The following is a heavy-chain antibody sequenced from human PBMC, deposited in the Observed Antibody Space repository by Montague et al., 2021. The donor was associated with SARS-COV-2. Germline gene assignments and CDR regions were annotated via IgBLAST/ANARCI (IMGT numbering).Heavy chain of an antibody. Sequence: SETLSLTCTVSGGSISSSNYFWGWIRQPPGKGLEWIGSIYFGGGTYYNPSLKSRVTISVDTSKNQFSLKLSSVTAAGTAVYYCARGARQGYGFRLGSFDYWGQGTLVTVSS. V-gene: IGHV4-39*07. D-gene: IGHD3-10*01. J-gene: IGHJ4*02. CDR2: IYFGGGT. CDR1: GGSISSSNYF. CDR3: ARGARQGYGFRLGSFDY.